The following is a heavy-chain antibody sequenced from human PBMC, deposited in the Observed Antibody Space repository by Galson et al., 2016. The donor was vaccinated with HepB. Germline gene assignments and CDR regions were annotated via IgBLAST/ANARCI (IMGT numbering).Heavy chain of an antibody. CDR1: GRSVSRGSYY. V-gene: IGHV4-39*07. CDR3: ASTWGY. CDR2: ANYSGNT. J-gene: IGHJ4*02. Sequence: SETLSLTCTVSGRSVSRGSYYWGWIRQPPGKGLEWIGSANYSGNTYYNPTLKSRVTISIDASKSQVSLKLTSVAVADTVVYYCASTWGYWGQGALVTVSS. D-gene: IGHD7-27*01.